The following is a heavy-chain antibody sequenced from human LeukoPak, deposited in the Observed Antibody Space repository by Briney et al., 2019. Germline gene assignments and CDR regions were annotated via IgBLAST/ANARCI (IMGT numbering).Heavy chain of an antibody. D-gene: IGHD6-13*01. J-gene: IGHJ4*02. CDR2: IYYTGST. CDR3: ARNLIPEQLVLNF. V-gene: IGHV4-59*01. CDR1: GGSFSGYY. Sequence: SETLSLTCAVYGGSFSGYYWNWIRQPPGKGLEWIGYIYYTGSTNYNPSLKSRVTMSVDTSKNQFSLNLKSVTPEDTAVYYCARNLIPEQLVLNFWGQGTLVTVSS.